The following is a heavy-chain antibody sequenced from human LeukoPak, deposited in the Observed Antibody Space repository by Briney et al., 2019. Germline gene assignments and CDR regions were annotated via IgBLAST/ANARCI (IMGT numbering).Heavy chain of an antibody. CDR1: GFTFSSYG. CDR3: AKDIGPIALDAFDI. J-gene: IGHJ3*02. D-gene: IGHD6-13*01. CDR2: IRYDGSNK. Sequence: GGSLRLSCAASGFTFSSYGMHWVRQAPGKGLEWVAFIRYDGSNKYYADSVKGRFTISRDNSKNTLYLQMNSLRAEDTAVYYCAKDIGPIALDAFDIWGQGTTVTVSS. V-gene: IGHV3-30*02.